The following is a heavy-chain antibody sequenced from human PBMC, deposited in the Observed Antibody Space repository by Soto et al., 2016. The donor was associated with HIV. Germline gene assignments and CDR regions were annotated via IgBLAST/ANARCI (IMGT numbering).Heavy chain of an antibody. CDR3: AREGGSGKFDY. CDR2: LHHSGST. Sequence: QVQLQQSGPGLVKPSETLSLTCAVSGYSISSGYYWGWIRQPPGKGLEWIGSLHHSGSTYYNPSLKSRVTISIDMSKNQFSLKLSSMTAADTAVYYCAREGGSGKFDYWGQGTLVTVSS. J-gene: IGHJ4*02. CDR1: GYSISSGYY. V-gene: IGHV4-38-2*02. D-gene: IGHD3-10*01.